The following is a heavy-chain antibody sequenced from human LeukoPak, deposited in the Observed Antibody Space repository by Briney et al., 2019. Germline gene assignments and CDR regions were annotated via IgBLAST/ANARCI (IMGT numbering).Heavy chain of an antibody. Sequence: GASVKVSCRASGYTFTKYGISWVRQAPGQGLEWMGWIGAYNGQTYYSQRLQGRFTMTIDTSTSTAYMELRRLTSDDTAMYYCARDIGVSQFDSWGQGTLVTVSS. V-gene: IGHV1-18*01. J-gene: IGHJ4*02. CDR3: ARDIGVSQFDS. D-gene: IGHD3-10*01. CDR2: IGAYNGQT. CDR1: GYTFTKYG.